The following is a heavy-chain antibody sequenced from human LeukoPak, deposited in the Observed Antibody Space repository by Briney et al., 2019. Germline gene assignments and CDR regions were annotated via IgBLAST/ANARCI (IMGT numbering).Heavy chain of an antibody. Sequence: SETLSLTCAVYGGSFSGYYWSWIRQPPGKGLEWIGEINHSGSTNYNPSLKSRVTISVDTSKNQFSLKLSSVTAADTAVYYCARGPRSLEWLFFDYWGQGTLVTVSS. CDR2: INHSGST. D-gene: IGHD3-3*01. CDR1: GGSFSGYY. J-gene: IGHJ4*02. V-gene: IGHV4-34*01. CDR3: ARGPRSLEWLFFDY.